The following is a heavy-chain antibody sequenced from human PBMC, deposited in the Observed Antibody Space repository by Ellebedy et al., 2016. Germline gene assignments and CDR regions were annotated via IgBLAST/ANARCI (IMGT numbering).Heavy chain of an antibody. J-gene: IGHJ4*02. D-gene: IGHD3-22*01. V-gene: IGHV4-59*01. CDR1: GGSISGYY. Sequence: SETLSLXXTVSGGSISGYYWRWLRQPSGKGLEWIGYIYYNGNTNYNPSLKSRVIISVDTSREQFSLRLSSVTAADTAVYYCARVVSRGPSFDFWGQGTLVTASS. CDR3: ARVVSRGPSFDF. CDR2: IYYNGNT.